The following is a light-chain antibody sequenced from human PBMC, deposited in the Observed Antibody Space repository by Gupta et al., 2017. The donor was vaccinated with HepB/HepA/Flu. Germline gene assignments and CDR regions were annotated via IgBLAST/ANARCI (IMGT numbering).Light chain of an antibody. Sequence: ENVLTQSPATLSLSPGERATLSCRASQGVSSFFAWYQQKPGQAPRLLIYGASNRANGITVRFSGSGSGTDFTLTSSSRETEDFAVYYWQQGYNWSTFGQGTLMDIK. CDR1: QGVSSF. J-gene: IGKJ5*01. V-gene: IGKV3-11*01. CDR3: QQGYNWST. CDR2: GAS.